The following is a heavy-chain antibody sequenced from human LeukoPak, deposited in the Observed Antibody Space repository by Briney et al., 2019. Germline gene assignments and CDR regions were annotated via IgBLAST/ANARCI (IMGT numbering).Heavy chain of an antibody. CDR2: ISSSSYI. J-gene: IGHJ3*02. CDR3: ARDQTYYYDSSGSPDAFDI. D-gene: IGHD3-22*01. CDR1: GFTFSSYS. V-gene: IGHV3-21*01. Sequence: GGSLRLSCAASGFTFSSYSMNWVRQAPGKGLEWVSSISSSSYIYYADSVKGRFTISRDNAKNSLYLQMNSLRAEDTAVYYCARDQTYYYDSSGSPDAFDIWGQGTMVTVSS.